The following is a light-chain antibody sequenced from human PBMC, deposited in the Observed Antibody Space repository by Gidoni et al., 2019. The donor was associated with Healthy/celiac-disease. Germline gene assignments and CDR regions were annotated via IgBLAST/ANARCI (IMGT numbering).Light chain of an antibody. J-gene: IGKJ1*01. V-gene: IGKV3-20*01. CDR1: QSVSSSY. Sequence: EIVFTQSPGTLSLSPGERATIPCRASQSVSSSYLAWYQQKPGQAPRLLIYGASSRATGIPDRFSGSGAGTDFTLTISRLEPEDFAVYYCQQYGSSPQTFGQGTKVEIK. CDR3: QQYGSSPQT. CDR2: GAS.